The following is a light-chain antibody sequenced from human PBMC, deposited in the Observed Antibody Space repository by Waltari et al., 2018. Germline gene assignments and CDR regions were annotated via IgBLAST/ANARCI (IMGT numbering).Light chain of an antibody. CDR1: PTVRGS. V-gene: IGKV3-20*01. CDR2: GAS. J-gene: IGKJ1*01. CDR3: QHYVRLPAT. Sequence: DIVLTQSPGTLSLSPGERATLSCRASPTVRGSLAWSQQTAGQAPRLLIYGASSRATCILDRFSGSGSGTDFSLTISRLEPEDFAVYYCQHYVRLPATFGQGTKVEI.